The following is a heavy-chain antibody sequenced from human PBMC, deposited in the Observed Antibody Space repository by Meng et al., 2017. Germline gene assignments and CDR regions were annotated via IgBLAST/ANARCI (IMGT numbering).Heavy chain of an antibody. V-gene: IGHV3-30*16. CDR2: ITKDGSRK. CDR1: GFIFSNYE. Sequence: QGQVVESGGDVVPPGRSLTVSCAASGFIFSNYEMHWVRQAPGKGLEWVACITKDGSRKYYLGSVRGRFTISRDNSKNTLYLEMNSLRSEDTALYYCARDFDYWGQGTLVTVSS. J-gene: IGHJ4*02. CDR3: ARDFDY.